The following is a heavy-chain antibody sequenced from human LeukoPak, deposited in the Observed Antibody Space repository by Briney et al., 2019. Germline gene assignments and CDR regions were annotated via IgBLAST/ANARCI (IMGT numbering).Heavy chain of an antibody. CDR1: GDSITGSSYY. V-gene: IGHV4-39*01. J-gene: IGHJ4*02. D-gene: IGHD2-8*02. CDR3: ARSLLAFDY. Sequence: PSETLSPTCTVSGDSITGSSYYWGWIRQPPGKRLEWIGSFYYSGSTYYNPSLKSRITISVDTSKNQFSLKLSSVTAADTAVYYCARSLLAFDYWGQGTLVTVSS. CDR2: FYYSGST.